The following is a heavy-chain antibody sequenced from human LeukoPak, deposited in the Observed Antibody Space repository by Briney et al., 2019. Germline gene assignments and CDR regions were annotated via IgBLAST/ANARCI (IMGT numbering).Heavy chain of an antibody. J-gene: IGHJ3*02. D-gene: IGHD1-1*01. CDR1: GGSISSYY. CDR2: IYYSGST. V-gene: IGHV4-59*01. CDR3: ARWTAGTRDAFDI. Sequence: SETLSLTCTVSGGSISSYYWSWIRQPPGKGLEWIGYIYYSGSTNYNPSLKSRVTISVDTSKNQFSLKLSSVTAADTAVYYCARWTAGTRDAFDICGQGTMVTVSS.